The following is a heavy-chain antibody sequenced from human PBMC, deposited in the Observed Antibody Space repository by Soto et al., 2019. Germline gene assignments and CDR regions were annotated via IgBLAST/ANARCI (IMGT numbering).Heavy chain of an antibody. CDR2: ISGNAGTT. Sequence: GGSLRLSCAASGFTFRSYAMSWVRQAPGKGLEWVSVISGNAGTTYYADSVKGRFTISRDNSKNTLYLQMNSLRAEDTAVYYCAKDPLGGATTSSSDYWGPGTLVTVSS. J-gene: IGHJ4*02. CDR3: AKDPLGGATTSSSDY. D-gene: IGHD1-26*01. CDR1: GFTFRSYA. V-gene: IGHV3-23*01.